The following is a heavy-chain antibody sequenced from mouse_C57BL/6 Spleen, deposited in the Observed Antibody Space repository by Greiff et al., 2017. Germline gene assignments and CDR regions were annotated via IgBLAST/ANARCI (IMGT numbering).Heavy chain of an antibody. CDR2: IVPNSGGT. CDR1: GYTFTSYW. J-gene: IGHJ2*01. V-gene: IGHV1-72*01. CDR3: AREVWPDY. Sequence: QVQLQQPGAELVKPGASVKLSCKASGYTFTSYWMHWVKQRPGRGLEWIGRIVPNSGGTKYNEKFKSKATLTVDEPSSTAYMQLSSLTSEDSAIYYCAREVWPDYWGQGTTLTVSS. D-gene: IGHD2-10*02.